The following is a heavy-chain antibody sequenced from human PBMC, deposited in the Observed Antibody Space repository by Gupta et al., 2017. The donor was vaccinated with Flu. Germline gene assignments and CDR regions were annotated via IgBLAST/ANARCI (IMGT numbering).Heavy chain of an antibody. CDR1: GFSFSRFG. J-gene: IGHJ6*02. D-gene: IGHD3-22*01. Sequence: QVQLVASGGGGVQPGRSLSVPCATYGFSFSRFGLHWVRQAPGKGLEWVAVLWYDGDNERYADSVKGRFTIFRDDSKNTMYLQMNNLGVEDTAVYYCARVGRDDFGDYGYYYKMDVWGQGTAVTVSS. CDR2: LWYDGDNE. CDR3: ARVGRDDFGDYGYYYKMDV. V-gene: IGHV3-33*01.